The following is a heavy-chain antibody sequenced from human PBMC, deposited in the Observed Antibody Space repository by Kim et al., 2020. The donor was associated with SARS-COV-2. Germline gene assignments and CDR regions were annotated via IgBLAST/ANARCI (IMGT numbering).Heavy chain of an antibody. CDR2: IKTKTDGGTT. CDR1: GFSFRDAW. J-gene: IGHJ4*02. Sequence: GGSLRLSCAASGFSFRDAWMNWVRQAPGKGLEWVGRIKTKTDGGTTDNAAPVKGRFTISRDDSRNMLYLQMNSLKAEDTAVYYCTTAPSGDFDYWGQGTL. V-gene: IGHV3-15*01. D-gene: IGHD1-26*01. CDR3: TTAPSGDFDY.